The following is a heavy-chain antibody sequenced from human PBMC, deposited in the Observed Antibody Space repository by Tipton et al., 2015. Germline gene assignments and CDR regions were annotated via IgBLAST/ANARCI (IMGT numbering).Heavy chain of an antibody. J-gene: IGHJ4*02. D-gene: IGHD5-12*01. CDR1: GYFISSGHF. CDR3: VGGLSGYDPFDY. Sequence: PGLVKPSETLSLTCGVSGYFISSGHFWGWVRQTPGKGLEWIGYIYYTGNTNYHASLRSRVTMSVATSKNQFSLRLSSVTAADTAVYYCVGGLSGYDPFDYWGQGALVSVSS. V-gene: IGHV4-59*11. CDR2: IYYTGNT.